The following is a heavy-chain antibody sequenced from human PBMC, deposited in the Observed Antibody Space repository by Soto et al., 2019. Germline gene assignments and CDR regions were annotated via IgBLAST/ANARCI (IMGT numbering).Heavy chain of an antibody. V-gene: IGHV6-1*01. Sequence: SQTLSLTCAISGDSVSSNSAAWNWIRQSPSRGLEWLGRTYYRSKWFNDYAVSVNTRITIYPDTSKNQFSLQLNSVTPEDTAVYYCARDSDTTMILLDYWGQGTLVTSPQ. CDR1: GDSVSSNSAA. D-gene: IGHD5-18*01. J-gene: IGHJ4*02. CDR2: TYYRSKWFN. CDR3: ARDSDTTMILLDY.